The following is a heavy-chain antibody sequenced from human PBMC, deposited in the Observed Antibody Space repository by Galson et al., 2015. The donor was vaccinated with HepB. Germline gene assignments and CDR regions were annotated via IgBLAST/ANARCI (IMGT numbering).Heavy chain of an antibody. J-gene: IGHJ6*02. CDR2: FYYNGRT. CDR1: GGSISSSTYY. V-gene: IGHV4-39*01. Sequence: SETLSLTCAVSGGSISSSTYYWGWIRQPSGRGLEWIGTFYYNGRTYYNPSLERRATVSADTSKNQLSLSLKSVTAADTAVYFCVRQKGLYIAIYEDVWGQGTSVTVAS. D-gene: IGHD3-16*01. CDR3: VRQKGLYIAIYEDV.